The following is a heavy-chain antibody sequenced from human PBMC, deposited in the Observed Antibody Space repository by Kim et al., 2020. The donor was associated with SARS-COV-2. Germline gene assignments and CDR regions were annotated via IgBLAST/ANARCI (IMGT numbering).Heavy chain of an antibody. CDR2: SDGSSI. CDR3: VRAPNN. V-gene: IGHV3-11*01. J-gene: IGHJ4*02. Sequence: SDGSSIEYADSVNGRFTITRNNAKTSLSLQMNSLTPEGTAVYYCVRAPNNWGQGTLVTVSS.